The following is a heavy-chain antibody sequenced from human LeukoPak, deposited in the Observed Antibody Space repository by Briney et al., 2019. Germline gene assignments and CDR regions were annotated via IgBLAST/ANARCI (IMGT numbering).Heavy chain of an antibody. CDR3: ARHPVLSGIDPTDNWFDP. CDR1: GYSFTSYW. J-gene: IGHJ5*02. V-gene: IGHV5-51*01. D-gene: IGHD1-14*01. Sequence: GESLKISCKGSGYSFTSYWIGWVRQMPGKGLEWMGIIYPGDSDTRCSPSFQGQVTISADKSISTAYLQWSSLKASDTAMYYCARHPVLSGIDPTDNWFDPWGQGTLVIVSS. CDR2: IYPGDSDT.